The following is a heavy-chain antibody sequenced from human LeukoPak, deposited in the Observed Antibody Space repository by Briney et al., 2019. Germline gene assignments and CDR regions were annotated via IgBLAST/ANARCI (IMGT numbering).Heavy chain of an antibody. CDR3: ARAKRRSTVTTPYYFDY. D-gene: IGHD4-17*01. J-gene: IGHJ4*02. CDR2: IYTSGST. CDR1: GGSISSYY. Sequence: PSETLSLTCTVSGGSISSYYWSWIRQPAGKGLEWIGRIYTSGSTNYNPSLKSRVTMSVDTSKNQFSLKLSSVTAADTAVYYCARAKRRSTVTTPYYFDYWGQGTLVTVSS. V-gene: IGHV4-4*07.